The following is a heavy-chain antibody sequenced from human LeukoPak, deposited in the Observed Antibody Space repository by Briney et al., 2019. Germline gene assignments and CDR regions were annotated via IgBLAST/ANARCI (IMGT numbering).Heavy chain of an antibody. CDR2: INPNSGGT. V-gene: IGHV1-2*06. Sequence: ASVKVSCKASGYTFTGYYMHWVRQAPGQGLEWMGRINPNSGGTNYAQKFQGRVTMTRDTSISTAYMELSRLRSDDTAVYYCARDSGTQSYYCYYGMDVWGQGTTVTVSS. J-gene: IGHJ6*02. CDR3: ARDSGTQSYYCYYGMDV. D-gene: IGHD1-14*01. CDR1: GYTFTGYY.